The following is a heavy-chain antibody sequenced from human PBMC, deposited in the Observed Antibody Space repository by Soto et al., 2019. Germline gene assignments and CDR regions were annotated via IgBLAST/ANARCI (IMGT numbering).Heavy chain of an antibody. J-gene: IGHJ4*01. Sequence: SETLAVTCTVAGGTISNGDCYWSGIRQPPGKGLEWIGYIYYSGSTYYNPSLKSRVTISVDTSKNQFSLKLSSVTAADTAVYYCASEPQWLWGHGTLVTVSS. D-gene: IGHD3-22*01. CDR1: GGTISNGDCY. CDR2: IYYSGST. V-gene: IGHV4-30-4*08. CDR3: ASEPQWL.